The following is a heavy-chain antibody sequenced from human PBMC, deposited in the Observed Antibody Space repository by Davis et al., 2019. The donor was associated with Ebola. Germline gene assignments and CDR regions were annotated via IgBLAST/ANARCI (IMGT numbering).Heavy chain of an antibody. CDR1: GYSFTSYW. CDR2: IDPSDSYT. Sequence: GGSLSLSCKGSGYSFTSYWISWVRQMPGKGLEWMGRIDPSDSYTNYSPSFQGNVTISADKSISTAYLQWSSLKASDTAMYYCARPSYCYYGMDVWGQGTTVTVSS. V-gene: IGHV5-10-1*01. CDR3: ARPSYCYYGMDV. J-gene: IGHJ6*02.